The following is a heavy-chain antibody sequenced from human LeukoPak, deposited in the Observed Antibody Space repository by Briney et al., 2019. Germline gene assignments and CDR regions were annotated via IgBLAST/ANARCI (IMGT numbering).Heavy chain of an antibody. D-gene: IGHD3-10*01. CDR3: ARGPLTMVRGVIFDY. V-gene: IGHV4-59*12. J-gene: IGHJ4*02. Sequence: SETLSLTCTVSGDSISSYYWSWIRQPPGKGLEWIGYIYYSGNTNYNPSLKSRVTVSVDTSKNQFSLKLSSVTAADTAVYYCARGPLTMVRGVIFDYWGQGTLVTVSS. CDR2: IYYSGNT. CDR1: GDSISSYY.